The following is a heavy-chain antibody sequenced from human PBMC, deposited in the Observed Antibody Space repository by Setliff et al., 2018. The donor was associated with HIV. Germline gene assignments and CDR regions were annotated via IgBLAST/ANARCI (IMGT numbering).Heavy chain of an antibody. V-gene: IGHV3-73*01. Sequence: PSETLRLSCAASGFTFSGSAMHWVRQASGKGLEWVGRIRSKGYGSATAYAASVKGRFTISRDDSKNTAYLQMDSLKTEDTAVYYCTRHSTDPWSLLDYWGQGTLVTVSS. D-gene: IGHD1-1*01. CDR2: IRSKGYGSAT. CDR1: GFTFSGSA. CDR3: TRHSTDPWSLLDY. J-gene: IGHJ4*02.